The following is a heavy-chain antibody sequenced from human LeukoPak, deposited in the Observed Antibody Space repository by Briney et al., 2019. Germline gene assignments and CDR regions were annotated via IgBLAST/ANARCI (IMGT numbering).Heavy chain of an antibody. D-gene: IGHD1-26*01. CDR1: GYTFTGYY. J-gene: IGHJ6*02. Sequence: GASVKVSCKASGYTFTGYYMHWVRQAPGQGLEWMGWINPNSGGTNYAQKFQGRVTMTRDTSISTAYMELSRLRSDDTAVYYCARAYSGSPRYYYYYGMDVWGQGTTVTVSS. V-gene: IGHV1-2*02. CDR2: INPNSGGT. CDR3: ARAYSGSPRYYYYYGMDV.